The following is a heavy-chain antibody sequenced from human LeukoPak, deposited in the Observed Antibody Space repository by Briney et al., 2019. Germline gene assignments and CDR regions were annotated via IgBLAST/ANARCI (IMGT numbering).Heavy chain of an antibody. CDR3: ATWSVAYYDSSGDSFDY. V-gene: IGHV3-30*04. Sequence: QAGGSLRLSCAASGFTFSSYAMHWVRQAPGKGLEWVAVISYDGSNKYYADSVKGRFTISRDNSKNTLYLQMNSLRAEDTAVYYCATWSVAYYDSSGDSFDYWGQGTLVTVS. J-gene: IGHJ4*02. CDR2: ISYDGSNK. CDR1: GFTFSSYA. D-gene: IGHD3-22*01.